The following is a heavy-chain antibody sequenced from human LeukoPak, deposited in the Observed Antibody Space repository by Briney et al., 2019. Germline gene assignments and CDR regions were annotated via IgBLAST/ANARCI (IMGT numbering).Heavy chain of an antibody. CDR3: ARVHRYRTNGVCPSIYYFDY. Sequence: PGGSLRLSCAASGFTFSSYWMSWVRQAPGKGLEWVANIKQDGSEKYYVDSVKGRFTISRDNAKNSLYLQMNSLRAEDTAVYYCARVHRYRTNGVCPSIYYFDYWGQGTLVTVSS. D-gene: IGHD2-8*01. V-gene: IGHV3-7*01. CDR2: IKQDGSEK. J-gene: IGHJ4*02. CDR1: GFTFSSYW.